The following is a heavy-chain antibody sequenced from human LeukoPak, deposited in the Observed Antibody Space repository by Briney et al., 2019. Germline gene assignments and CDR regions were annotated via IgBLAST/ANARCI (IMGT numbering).Heavy chain of an antibody. CDR1: GFTFSSYG. V-gene: IGHV3-33*01. CDR3: ARESQQLKFDP. J-gene: IGHJ5*02. CDR2: IRYDGSNE. D-gene: IGHD6-13*01. Sequence: GGSLRLSCAASGFTFSSYGMHWVRQAPGKGLEWVAVIRYDGSNEYYADSVKGRFTISSDNSKNTLYLQMNSLRAEDTAVYYCARESQQLKFDPWGQGTLVTVSS.